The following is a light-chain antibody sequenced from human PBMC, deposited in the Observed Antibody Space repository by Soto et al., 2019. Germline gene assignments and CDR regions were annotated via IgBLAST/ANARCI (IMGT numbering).Light chain of an antibody. V-gene: IGKV1-5*01. CDR2: DAS. CDR1: QSISSW. J-gene: IGKJ1*01. CDR3: QQYYSYWT. Sequence: DIQMTQSPSTVSASVGDRVTFSFRASQSISSWLAWYQQKPGKGPKLLIYDASSLISGVPSRFSGSGSGTEFTLTISSLQPDDFATYYCQQYYSYWTFGQGTKVDI.